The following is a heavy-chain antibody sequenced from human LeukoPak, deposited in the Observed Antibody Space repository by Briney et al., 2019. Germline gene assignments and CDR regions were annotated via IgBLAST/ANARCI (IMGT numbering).Heavy chain of an antibody. CDR3: ASSPYYYDSSGYWI. CDR1: GFTFSTSA. Sequence: GGSLRLSCVVSGFTFSTSAMSWVRQAPGKGLEWVSAISGSGGSTYYADSVKGRFTISRDNSKNTLYLQMNSLRAEDTAVYYCASSPYYYDSSGYWIWGQGTLVTVSS. V-gene: IGHV3-23*01. D-gene: IGHD3-22*01. J-gene: IGHJ4*02. CDR2: ISGSGGST.